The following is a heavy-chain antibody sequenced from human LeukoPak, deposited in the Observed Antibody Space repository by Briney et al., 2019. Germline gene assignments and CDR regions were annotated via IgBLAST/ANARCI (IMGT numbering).Heavy chain of an antibody. CDR1: GFTFSSYW. Sequence: GGSLRLSCAASGFTFSSYWMNWVRQAPGKGLEWVANIKQDGSDKDYVDSVKGRFIISRDNTKNSLYLQMNSLRAEDTAVYYCARESTLDPFDIWGQGTLVTVSS. CDR3: ARESTLDPFDI. CDR2: IKQDGSDK. J-gene: IGHJ3*02. V-gene: IGHV3-7*01.